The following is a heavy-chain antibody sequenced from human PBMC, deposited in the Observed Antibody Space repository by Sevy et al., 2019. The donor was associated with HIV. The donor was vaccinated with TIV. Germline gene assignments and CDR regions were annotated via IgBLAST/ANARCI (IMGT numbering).Heavy chain of an antibody. D-gene: IGHD5-18*01. CDR2: ISGTGDYT. J-gene: IGHJ4*02. CDR3: AKKMGGGSGMAFLVDY. V-gene: IGHV3-23*01. CDR1: GFTFSSFA. Sequence: GGSLRLSCAASGFTFSSFAMGWVRQAPGKGLDWISVISGTGDYTYYAGSVKGRFTISRDNSKNTRFLQMNSLRAEDTAIFYCAKKMGGGSGMAFLVDYWGQGTLVTVSS.